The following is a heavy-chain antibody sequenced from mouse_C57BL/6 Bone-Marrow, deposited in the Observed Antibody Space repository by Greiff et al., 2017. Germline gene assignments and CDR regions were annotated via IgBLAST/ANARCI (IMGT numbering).Heavy chain of an antibody. CDR1: GYTFTSYW. J-gene: IGHJ2*01. D-gene: IGHD4-1*01. CDR3: ARWGWDDYFDY. CDR2: IHPNSGST. Sequence: VQLQQPGAELVKPGASVKLSCKASGYTFTSYWMHWVKQRPGQGLEWIGMIHPNSGSTNYNETFKSKATLTVDKSSSTAYMQLSSLTSEDSAVYYCARWGWDDYFDYWGQGTTLTVSS. V-gene: IGHV1-64*01.